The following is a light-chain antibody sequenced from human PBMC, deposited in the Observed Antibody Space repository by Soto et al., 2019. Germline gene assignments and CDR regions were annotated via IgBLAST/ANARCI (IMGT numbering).Light chain of an antibody. J-gene: IGKJ1*01. V-gene: IGKV3-20*01. Sequence: ETVFSQSPRTLSLSPRERATHSCRASQSVSSSYLAWYQQKPGQAPRLLIYGASSRATGIPDRFSGSGSGTDFTLTISRLEPEDFAVYYCQQYGSSPWTFGQRSKV. CDR2: GAS. CDR3: QQYGSSPWT. CDR1: QSVSSSY.